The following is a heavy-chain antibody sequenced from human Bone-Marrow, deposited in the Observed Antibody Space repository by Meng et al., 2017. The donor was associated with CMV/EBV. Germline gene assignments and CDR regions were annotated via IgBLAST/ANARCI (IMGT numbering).Heavy chain of an antibody. CDR1: GYTFTSYY. CDR3: ARRGTREGIQDYYYYGMDV. V-gene: IGHV1-46*01. CDR2: INPSGGST. Sequence: ASVKVSCKASGYTFTSYYMHWVRQAPGQGLEWMGIINPSGGSTSYAQKFQGRVTITTDESTSTAYMELSSLRSEDTAVYYCARRGTREGIQDYYYYGMDVWGQGTTVTVSS. J-gene: IGHJ6*02. D-gene: IGHD1-26*01.